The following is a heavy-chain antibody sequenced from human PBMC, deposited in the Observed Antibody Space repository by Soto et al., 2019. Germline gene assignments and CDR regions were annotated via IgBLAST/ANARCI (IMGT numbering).Heavy chain of an antibody. Sequence: EVQLLESGGGLVQPGGSLRLSCAVSGFTFSSSAMSWVRRALGKGLEWVLGINGGDDSKHYAEFVKGRFTISRDNSKNTLPLQMNSLRAEDTAIYCCAKDSHWGIISPTHHHWGQGTLVTVSS. D-gene: IGHD3-16*01. CDR2: INGGDDSK. CDR1: GFTFSSSA. V-gene: IGHV3-23*01. J-gene: IGHJ5*02. CDR3: AKDSHWGIISPTHHH.